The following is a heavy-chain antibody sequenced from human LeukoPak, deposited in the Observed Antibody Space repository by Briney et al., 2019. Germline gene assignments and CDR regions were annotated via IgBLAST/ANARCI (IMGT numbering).Heavy chain of an antibody. CDR2: IYTTGDT. V-gene: IGHV4-4*09. Sequence: SETLSLTCTVSGVSLSSYYWSWLRQPPGKGLEWIGSIYTTGDTRYNPSLKSRVTISVDTSKNQFSLKLSSVTAADTAVYYCARATPVGGVRFDYWGQGTLVTVSS. CDR3: ARATPVGGVRFDY. CDR1: GVSLSSYY. D-gene: IGHD3-16*01. J-gene: IGHJ4*02.